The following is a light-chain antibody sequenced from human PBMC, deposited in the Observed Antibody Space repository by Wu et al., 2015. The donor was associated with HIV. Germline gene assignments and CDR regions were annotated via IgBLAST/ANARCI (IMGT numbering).Light chain of an antibody. CDR3: QQHSAWPT. Sequence: DIVVTQSPATLSVSPGERATLYCRTSQNVKSDLVWYQQKPGQPPRLLISGVSTRATGVPARFSGSGSGTDFTLTISSLQSEDFALYICQQHSAWPTFGQGPRWNS. CDR2: GVS. CDR1: QNVKSD. V-gene: IGKV3-15*01. J-gene: IGKJ1*01.